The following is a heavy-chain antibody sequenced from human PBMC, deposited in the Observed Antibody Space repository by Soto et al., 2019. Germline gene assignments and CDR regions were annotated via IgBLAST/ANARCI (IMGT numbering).Heavy chain of an antibody. J-gene: IGHJ3*02. V-gene: IGHV3-23*01. CDR2: ISGSGGST. CDR1: VFTFISYA. Sequence: GVLRLSCAASVFTFISYAMSWVRQAPGKGLEWVSAISGSGGSTYYADSVKGRFTISRDNSKNTLYLQMNSLRAEDTAVYYCAKQGSSGYPSGAFDIWGQGTMVTVSS. D-gene: IGHD3-22*01. CDR3: AKQGSSGYPSGAFDI.